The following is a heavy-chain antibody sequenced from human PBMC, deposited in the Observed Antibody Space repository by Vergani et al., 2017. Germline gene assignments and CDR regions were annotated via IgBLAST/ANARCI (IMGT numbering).Heavy chain of an antibody. Sequence: EVQLLESGGSLKQPGGSVRLSCAASGFTFSTYAMHWVRQAPGKGLEWVSALTGGGGSTYYADSFKGRFIISRDNSRDTLYLQMNSLRTADTATYYCVKDAGSYENFFDSWGQGTLVTVSS. CDR3: VKDAGSYENFFDS. CDR1: GFTFSTYA. CDR2: LTGGGGST. J-gene: IGHJ4*02. V-gene: IGHV3-23*01. D-gene: IGHD1-26*01.